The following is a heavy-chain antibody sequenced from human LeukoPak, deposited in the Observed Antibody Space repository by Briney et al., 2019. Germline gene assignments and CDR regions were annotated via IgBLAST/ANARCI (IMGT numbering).Heavy chain of an antibody. CDR2: IYYSGST. J-gene: IGHJ4*02. Sequence: PSETLSLTCTVSGGSISSSSYYWGWTRQPPGKGLEWIGSIYYSGSTYYNPSLKSRVTISVDTSKNQFSLKLSSVTAADTAVYYCARHITEDVVVVAATSDFDYWGQGTLVTVSS. CDR1: GGSISSSSYY. D-gene: IGHD2-15*01. V-gene: IGHV4-39*01. CDR3: ARHITEDVVVVAATSDFDY.